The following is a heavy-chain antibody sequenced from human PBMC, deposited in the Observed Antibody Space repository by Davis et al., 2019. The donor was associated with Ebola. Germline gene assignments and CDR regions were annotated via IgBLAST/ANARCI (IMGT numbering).Heavy chain of an antibody. CDR3: ATGIWDAFDI. Sequence: GESLKISCVASGFTFSSYWMHWVRQAPGKGLVWVSHINSDGSTTSYADSVKGRFTISSDNAKNTLYLQMNSLRAEDTAVYYCATGIWDAFDIWGQGTMVTVSS. V-gene: IGHV3-74*01. CDR1: GFTFSSYW. J-gene: IGHJ3*02. CDR2: INSDGSTT.